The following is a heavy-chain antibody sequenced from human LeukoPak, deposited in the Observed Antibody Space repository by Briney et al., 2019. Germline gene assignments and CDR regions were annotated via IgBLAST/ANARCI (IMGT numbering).Heavy chain of an antibody. CDR3: ASTIPAGY. D-gene: IGHD3-10*01. CDR2: IYHSGST. J-gene: IGHJ4*02. CDR1: GDSISTSNYY. V-gene: IGHV4-39*07. Sequence: PSETLSLTCTVSGDSISTSNYYWGWIRQPPGKGPEWIGSIYHSGSTYYNPSLKSRVTISVDTSKNQFSLKLSSVTAADTAVYYCASTIPAGYWGQGTLVTVSS.